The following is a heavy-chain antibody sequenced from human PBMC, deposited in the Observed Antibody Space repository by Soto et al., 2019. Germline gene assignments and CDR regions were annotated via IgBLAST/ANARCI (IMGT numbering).Heavy chain of an antibody. Sequence: PSETLSLTCTVSGGSISSGGYYWSWIRQHPGKGLEWIGYIYYSGSTYYNPSLKSRVTISVDTSKNQFSLKPSSVTAADTAVYYCARANYGDYESYWGQGTLVTVSS. CDR3: ARANYGDYESY. J-gene: IGHJ4*02. CDR2: IYYSGST. V-gene: IGHV4-31*03. CDR1: GGSISSGGYY. D-gene: IGHD4-17*01.